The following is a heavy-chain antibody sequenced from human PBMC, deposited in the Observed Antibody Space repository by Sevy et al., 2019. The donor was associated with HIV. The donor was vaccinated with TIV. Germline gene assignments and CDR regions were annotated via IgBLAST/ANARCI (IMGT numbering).Heavy chain of an antibody. CDR2: FDPEEGER. D-gene: IGHD3-22*01. Sequence: ASVKVSCKDSGYTLTRLSMHWVRQALGKGFEWMGGFDPEEGERIYAQKFQGRVIMTEDTSTNTAYMELSCLRSEDTAVYYCTTMEYYYNVIDYSSADYWGQGTLVTVSS. CDR3: TTMEYYYNVIDYSSADY. J-gene: IGHJ4*02. V-gene: IGHV1-24*01. CDR1: GYTLTRLS.